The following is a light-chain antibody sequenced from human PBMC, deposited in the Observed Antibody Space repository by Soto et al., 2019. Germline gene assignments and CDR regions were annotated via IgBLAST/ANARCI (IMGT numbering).Light chain of an antibody. CDR3: GSYARATQI. Sequence: QSALTQPASVSGSPGQSITIFCTGTSSDIGAHDYVSWFQQYPGKAPSLFIHEVSFRPSGVSSRFSGTQSGNTVSLNNSGPQTEDDADYYCGSYARATQIFGGGTKLTV. V-gene: IGLV2-14*01. CDR2: EVS. J-gene: IGLJ2*01. CDR1: SSDIGAHDY.